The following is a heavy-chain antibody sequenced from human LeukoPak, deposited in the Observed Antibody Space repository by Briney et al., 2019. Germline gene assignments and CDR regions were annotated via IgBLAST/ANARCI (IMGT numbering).Heavy chain of an antibody. V-gene: IGHV1-2*02. CDR1: GYTFTGYY. J-gene: IGHJ4*02. D-gene: IGHD1-26*01. Sequence: ASVKVSCKASGYTFTGYYMHWVRQAPGQGLEWMGWINPNSGGTNYAQKFQGRVTMTRDTSISTAYMELSRLRSDGTAVYYCARVLRELPNFDYWGQGTLVTVSS. CDR3: ARVLRELPNFDY. CDR2: INPNSGGT.